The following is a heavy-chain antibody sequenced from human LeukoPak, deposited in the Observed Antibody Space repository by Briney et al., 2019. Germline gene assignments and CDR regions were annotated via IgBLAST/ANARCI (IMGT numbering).Heavy chain of an antibody. CDR3: ARSYVGEDWFPIFDY. CDR1: GGTFSSYA. J-gene: IGHJ4*02. V-gene: IGHV1-69*06. Sequence: SVKVSCKASGGTFSSYAISWVRQAPGQGLEWMGGIIPIFGTANYAQKFQGRVTITADKSTSTAYMELSSLRSEDTAVYYCARSYVGEDWFPIFDYWGQGTLVTVSS. D-gene: IGHD3-9*01. CDR2: IIPIFGTA.